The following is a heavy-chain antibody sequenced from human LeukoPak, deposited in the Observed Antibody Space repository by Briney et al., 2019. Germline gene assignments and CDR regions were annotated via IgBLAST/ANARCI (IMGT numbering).Heavy chain of an antibody. CDR1: GYTFTSYG. V-gene: IGHV1-18*01. D-gene: IGHD3-9*01. CDR3: AREVAKYYDILTGYYSQGDWFDP. J-gene: IGHJ5*02. Sequence: ASVKVSCKASGYTFTSYGISWVRQAPGQGLEWMGWISAYNGNTNYAQKLQGRVTMTTDTSTSTAYMELRSLRSDDTAVYYCAREVAKYYDILTGYYSQGDWFDPWGQGTLVTVSS. CDR2: ISAYNGNT.